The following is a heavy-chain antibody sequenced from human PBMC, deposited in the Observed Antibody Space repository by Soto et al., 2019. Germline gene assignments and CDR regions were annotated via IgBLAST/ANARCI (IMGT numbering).Heavy chain of an antibody. Sequence: SETLSLTCTFSVGSISSGDYYCSWIRQPPWKGLEWIGYIYYSGSTYYNPSLKSRVTISVDTSKNQFSLKLSSVTAADTAVYYCARDWNPSGYYTGMAGMEVWGQGTKVIVS. V-gene: IGHV4-30-4*01. CDR1: VGSISSGDYY. D-gene: IGHD3-3*01. J-gene: IGHJ6*01. CDR3: ARDWNPSGYYTGMAGMEV. CDR2: IYYSGST.